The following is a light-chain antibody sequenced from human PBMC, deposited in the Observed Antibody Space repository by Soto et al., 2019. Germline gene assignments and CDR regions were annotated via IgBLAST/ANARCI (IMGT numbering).Light chain of an antibody. V-gene: IGKV1-39*01. CDR3: QQNYNTPLT. Sequence: DIQMTQSPSSLSTSVGDRVTITCRASQSISSNLNWYQQKPGKAPKLLIHAASSLQSGVPSRFSGSGSGTDFTLTISSLQPEDFATYYCQQNYNTPLTFGGGTKADIK. CDR1: QSISSN. J-gene: IGKJ4*01. CDR2: AAS.